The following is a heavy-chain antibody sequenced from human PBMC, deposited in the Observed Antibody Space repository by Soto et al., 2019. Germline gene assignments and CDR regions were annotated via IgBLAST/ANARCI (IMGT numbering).Heavy chain of an antibody. CDR3: ARGLVRLLWFWEYHNDAFDL. D-gene: IGHD3-10*01. CDR1: GFTFSSYG. CDR2: RWYDGSNK. J-gene: IGHJ3*01. Sequence: PVGSLRLSCAASGFTFSSYGMHWVRQAPGKGLEWVAARWYDGSNKYYADAGRGRFTISRDNSKNTLYLQMNSLRAEDTAVYSCARGLVRLLWFWEYHNDAFDLWGQGTMVTVSS. V-gene: IGHV3-33*01.